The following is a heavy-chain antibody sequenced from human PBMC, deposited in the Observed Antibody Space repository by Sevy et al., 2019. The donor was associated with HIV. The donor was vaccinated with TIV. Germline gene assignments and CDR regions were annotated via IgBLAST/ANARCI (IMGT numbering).Heavy chain of an antibody. CDR3: MREGVGGYSYSLDC. CDR2: MKEDGSER. CDR1: GFTFSSYW. V-gene: IGHV3-7*01. J-gene: IGHJ4*02. Sequence: GGSLRLSCAASGFTFSSYWMSWVRQAPGKGLEWVATMKEDGSERNYVDSVKGRFTISRDNAKNSLYLQMNSLRAEDTAVYYCMREGVGGYSYSLDCWGQGTLVTVSS. D-gene: IGHD5-18*01.